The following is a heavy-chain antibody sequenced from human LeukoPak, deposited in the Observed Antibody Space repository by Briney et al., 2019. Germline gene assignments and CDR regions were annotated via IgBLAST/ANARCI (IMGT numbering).Heavy chain of an antibody. CDR1: GFTFSDYY. V-gene: IGHV3-11*01. CDR3: ARELQDILTGYYTDY. Sequence: PGGSLRLFCAASGFTFSDYYMSWIRQAPGKGLEWVSYISSSGSTIYYADSVKGRFTISRDNAKNSLYLQMNSLRAEDTAVYYCARELQDILTGYYTDYWGQGTLVTVSS. CDR2: ISSSGSTI. J-gene: IGHJ4*02. D-gene: IGHD3-9*01.